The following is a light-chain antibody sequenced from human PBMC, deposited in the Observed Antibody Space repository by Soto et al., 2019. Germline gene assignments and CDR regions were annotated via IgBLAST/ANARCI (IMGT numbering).Light chain of an antibody. Sequence: QSALTQPASVSGSPGQSITISCTGTSSDIGGYNYVSWYQQHPGKAPKLMIYDVTDRPPGVSNRFSGSKSGNTASLTISGLQPEDEADYYCSSYATSSTEVFGGGTKVTVL. CDR2: DVT. V-gene: IGLV2-14*01. CDR1: SSDIGGYNY. J-gene: IGLJ2*01. CDR3: SSYATSSTEV.